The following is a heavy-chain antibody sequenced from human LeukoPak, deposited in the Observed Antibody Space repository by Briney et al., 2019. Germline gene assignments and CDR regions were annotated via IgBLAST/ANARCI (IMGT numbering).Heavy chain of an antibody. CDR2: ISSSGSTI. CDR3: TRDSVHYYDNNDLYLEGMRAFDI. V-gene: IGHV3-11*01. J-gene: IGHJ3*02. Sequence: PGGSLRLSCAASGFTFSDYYMSWIRQAPGKGLEWVSYISSSGSTIYYADSVKGRFTISRDNAKNSLYLQMNSLRAEDTAMYYCTRDSVHYYDNNDLYLEGMRAFDIWGQGTMVTVSS. D-gene: IGHD3-22*01. CDR1: GFTFSDYY.